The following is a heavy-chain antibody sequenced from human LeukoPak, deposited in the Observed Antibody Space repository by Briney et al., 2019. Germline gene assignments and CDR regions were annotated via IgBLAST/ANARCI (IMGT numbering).Heavy chain of an antibody. J-gene: IGHJ3*02. CDR1: GGSISSGGYY. CDR2: IYYSGST. CDR3: VRHLSAGRSVFDI. Sequence: PSETLSLTCTVSGGSISSGGYYWSWIRQHPGKGLEWIGYIYYSGSTYYNPSLKSRVTVSVDTSKNQFSLKLTSLTAADTAVYYCVRHLSAGRSVFDIWGQGTMVTVSS. V-gene: IGHV4-31*03. D-gene: IGHD2-15*01.